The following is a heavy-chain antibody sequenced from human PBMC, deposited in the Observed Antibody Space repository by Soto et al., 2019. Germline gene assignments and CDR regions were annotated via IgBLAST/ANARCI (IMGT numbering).Heavy chain of an antibody. Sequence: GGSLRLSCAASGFTFSSYAMSWVRQAPGKGLEWVSAISGSGGSTYYADSVKGRFTISRDNSKNTLYLQMNSLRAEDTAVYYCAKDGVDYYDSSGYFFGAFDIWGQGTMVTVSS. D-gene: IGHD3-22*01. CDR2: ISGSGGST. CDR1: GFTFSSYA. V-gene: IGHV3-23*01. J-gene: IGHJ3*02. CDR3: AKDGVDYYDSSGYFFGAFDI.